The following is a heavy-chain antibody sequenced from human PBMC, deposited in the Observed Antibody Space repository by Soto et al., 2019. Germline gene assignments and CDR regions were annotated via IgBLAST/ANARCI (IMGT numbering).Heavy chain of an antibody. CDR1: GFTFSSYG. CDR2: ISYDGSNK. J-gene: IGHJ3*02. V-gene: IGHV3-30*03. Sequence: QVQLVESGGGVVQPGRSLRLSCAASGFTFSSYGMHWVRQAPGKGLEWVAVISYDGSNKYYADSVKGRFTISRDNSKNTLYLQMNSLRAEETAVYYCAEGQKPFAFDIWGQGTMVTVSS. CDR3: AEGQKPFAFDI.